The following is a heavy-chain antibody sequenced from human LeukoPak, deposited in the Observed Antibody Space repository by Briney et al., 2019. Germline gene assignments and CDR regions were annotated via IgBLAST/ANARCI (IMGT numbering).Heavy chain of an antibody. Sequence: SVKVSCKASGGTLITYAFSWVRQAPGHGLEWLGGIIPIFGTAIYAQKFQGRITISADKSTSTAYMEVNSLRSEDTAVYYCARAPGKSYYYYYYGMDVWGQGTTVTVSS. D-gene: IGHD1-1*01. CDR3: ARAPGKSYYYYYYGMDV. CDR2: IIPIFGTA. V-gene: IGHV1-69*06. J-gene: IGHJ6*02. CDR1: GGTLITYA.